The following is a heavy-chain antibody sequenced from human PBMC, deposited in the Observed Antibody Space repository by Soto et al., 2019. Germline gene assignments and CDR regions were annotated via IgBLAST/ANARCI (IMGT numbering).Heavy chain of an antibody. Sequence: QVQLVESGGGVVQPGGSLRLSCAASGFTFSSSGMFWVRQTPGKGLEWLALIWYDGSNKHYADSVKGRFTISRDNSKNTLYLQMNSLPVEDTAVYYCAKDRGTKALPGIPRGGHYDSWGQGTLVTVSS. CDR3: AKDRGTKALPGIPRGGHYDS. V-gene: IGHV3-33*06. D-gene: IGHD1-1*01. CDR1: GFTFSSSG. CDR2: IWYDGSNK. J-gene: IGHJ4*02.